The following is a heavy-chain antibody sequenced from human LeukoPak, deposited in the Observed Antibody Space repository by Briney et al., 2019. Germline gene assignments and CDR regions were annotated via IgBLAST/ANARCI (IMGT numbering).Heavy chain of an antibody. Sequence: ASVKVSCKASGYTFTSYGISWVRQAPGQGLEWMGWISAYNGNTKYAQKIQGRVTMTTDTSTSTAYMELRSLRSDDTAVYYCARDCSSTNCYKTFDYWGQGTLVTVSS. CDR3: ARDCSSTNCYKTFDY. D-gene: IGHD2-2*01. CDR1: GYTFTSYG. CDR2: ISAYNGNT. V-gene: IGHV1-18*04. J-gene: IGHJ4*02.